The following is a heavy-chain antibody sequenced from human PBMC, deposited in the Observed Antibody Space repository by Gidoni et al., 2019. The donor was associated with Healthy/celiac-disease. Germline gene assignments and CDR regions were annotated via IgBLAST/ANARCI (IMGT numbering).Heavy chain of an antibody. CDR1: GGTFSSYT. V-gene: IGHV1-69*02. D-gene: IGHD4-17*01. Sequence: QVQLVQSGAEVKKPGSSVKVSCKASGGTFSSYTISWVRQAPGQGLEWMGRIIPILGIANYAQKFQGRVTITADKSTSTAYMELSSLRSEDTAVYYCARSRGLNGDSNYYYYGMDVWGQGTTVTVSS. J-gene: IGHJ6*02. CDR3: ARSRGLNGDSNYYYYGMDV. CDR2: IIPILGIA.